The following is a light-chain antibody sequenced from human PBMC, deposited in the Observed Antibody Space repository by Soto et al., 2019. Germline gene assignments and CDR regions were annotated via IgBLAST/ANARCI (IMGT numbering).Light chain of an antibody. CDR2: LSTDGSH. V-gene: IGLV4-69*02. J-gene: IGLJ2*01. Sequence: QLVQTQSPSASASLGASVKLTCTLSSGHSSYAIAWHQQQPEKGPRCLMNLSTDGSHSKGDGIPDRFSGSSSGAERYLTISSLQSEDEADYYCQTWGTAVVFGGGTKLTVL. CDR1: SGHSSYA. CDR3: QTWGTAVV.